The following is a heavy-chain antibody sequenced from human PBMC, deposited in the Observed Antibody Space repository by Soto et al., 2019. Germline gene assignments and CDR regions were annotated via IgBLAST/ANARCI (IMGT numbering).Heavy chain of an antibody. CDR1: GFTFSNAW. CDR3: TTGPAAGTYYYGMDV. D-gene: IGHD6-13*01. CDR2: IKSKTDGGTT. Sequence: EVQLVESGGGLVQPGGSLRLSCAASGFTFSNAWMNWVRQAPGKGLEWVGRIKSKTDGGTTDYAAPVKGRFTISRDDSKNTLYLQMNSLKTEDTAVYYCTTGPAAGTYYYGMDVWGQGTTVTVSS. J-gene: IGHJ6*02. V-gene: IGHV3-15*07.